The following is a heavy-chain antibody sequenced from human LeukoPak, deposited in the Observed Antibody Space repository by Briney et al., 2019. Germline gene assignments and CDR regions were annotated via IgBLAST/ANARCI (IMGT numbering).Heavy chain of an antibody. CDR2: INHSGST. D-gene: IGHD1-26*01. V-gene: IGHV4-39*07. Sequence: SETLSLTCTVSGGSISTNTLYWGWVRQPPGKGLEWIGEINHSGSTNYNPSLKSRVTISADTSKNQFSLKLSSVTAADTAVYYCARGKVGATNGYYFDYWGQGTLVTVSS. CDR3: ARGKVGATNGYYFDY. CDR1: GGSISTNTLY. J-gene: IGHJ4*02.